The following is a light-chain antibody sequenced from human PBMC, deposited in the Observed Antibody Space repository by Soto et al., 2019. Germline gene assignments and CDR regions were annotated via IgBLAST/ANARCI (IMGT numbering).Light chain of an antibody. Sequence: QSVLTQPASVSGSLGQSITISCTGTSSDVGGYNYVSWYQQHPGKAPKLMIYDVSNRPSGVSNRFSGSKSGNTASLTISGLQAEDEADYYCSSYTSSSSYVFGTGTKVNVL. CDR1: SSDVGGYNY. CDR3: SSYTSSSSYV. J-gene: IGLJ1*01. V-gene: IGLV2-14*01. CDR2: DVS.